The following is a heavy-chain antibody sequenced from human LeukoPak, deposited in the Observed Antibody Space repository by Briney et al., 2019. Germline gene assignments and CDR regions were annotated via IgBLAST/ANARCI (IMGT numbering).Heavy chain of an antibody. CDR3: WGGGWKKPFDY. CDR2: IIPIFATA. V-gene: IGHV1-69*13. CDR1: GGTFSSYA. Sequence: SVNVSCKASGGTFSSYAISWVRQAPGQGLEWMGGIIPIFATANYAQKFQGRVTITADESTSTAYMELSSLRSEDTAVYYCWGGGWKKPFDYWGQGTLVTVSS. J-gene: IGHJ4*02. D-gene: IGHD2-21*01.